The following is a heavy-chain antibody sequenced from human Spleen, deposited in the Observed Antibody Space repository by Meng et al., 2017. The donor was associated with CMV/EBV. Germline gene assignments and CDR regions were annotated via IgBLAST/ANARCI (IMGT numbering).Heavy chain of an antibody. V-gene: IGHV4-39*07. J-gene: IGHJ5*02. CDR2: IYYSGST. D-gene: IGHD6-13*01. CDR1: GGSISSSSYY. CDR3: GSSSWYTLGWFDP. Sequence: QVQLQQWGAGLLKPSETLSLTCTVSGGSISSSSYYWGWIRQPPGKGLEWIGSIYYSGSTYYNPSLKSRVTISVDTSKNQFSLKLSSVTAADTAVYYCGSSSWYTLGWFDPWGQGTLVTVSS.